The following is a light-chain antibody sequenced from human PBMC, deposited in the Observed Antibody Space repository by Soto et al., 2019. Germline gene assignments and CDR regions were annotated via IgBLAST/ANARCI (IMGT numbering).Light chain of an antibody. V-gene: IGKV4-1*01. J-gene: IGKJ4*01. Sequence: DIMMTQSPDSLAVSLGERATINCKSSQSVLYSSNNKNYLAWYQQKPGQPPKLLIYWASTRESGVPDRFSGSGSGTDFTLTISSLQAEDVAVYYCQQYYSGPPTFGGGTKVEIK. CDR1: QSVLYSSNNKNY. CDR2: WAS. CDR3: QQYYSGPPT.